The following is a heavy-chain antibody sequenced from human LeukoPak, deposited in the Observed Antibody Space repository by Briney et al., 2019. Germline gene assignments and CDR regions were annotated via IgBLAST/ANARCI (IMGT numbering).Heavy chain of an antibody. D-gene: IGHD3-3*01. CDR1: GLTFSSYA. J-gene: IGHJ4*02. CDR2: ISGSGGST. Sequence: GGSLRLSCAASGLTFSSYAMSWVRQAPGKGLEWVSAISGSGGSTYYADSVKGRFTISRDNSKNTLYLQMNSLRAEDTAVYYCAKALNYDFWSGYPNTEYYFDYWGQGTLVTVSS. CDR3: AKALNYDFWSGYPNTEYYFDY. V-gene: IGHV3-23*01.